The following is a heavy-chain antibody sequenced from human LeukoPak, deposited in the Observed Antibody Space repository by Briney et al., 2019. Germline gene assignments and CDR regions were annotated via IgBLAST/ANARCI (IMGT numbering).Heavy chain of an antibody. CDR2: IYTSGST. Sequence: SETLSLTCTVSGGSISSYYWSWIRQPAGKGLEWIGRIYTSGSTNYNPSLKSRVTISVDTSKNQFSLKLSSVTAADTAVYYCARDQYYGELPQYWGQGTLVTVSS. D-gene: IGHD4-17*01. CDR3: ARDQYYGELPQY. J-gene: IGHJ4*02. V-gene: IGHV4-4*07. CDR1: GGSISSYY.